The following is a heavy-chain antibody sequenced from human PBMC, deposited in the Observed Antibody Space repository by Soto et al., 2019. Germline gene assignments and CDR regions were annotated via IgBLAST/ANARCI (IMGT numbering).Heavy chain of an antibody. CDR1: GGSISSTNW. V-gene: IGHV4-4*02. Sequence: QVQLQESGPGLVKPSGTLSLTCAVSGGSISSTNWWNWVRQPPGKGLEWIGEIDHSGSTNYNPSRKGRVTMSVDKPKSQFSLKLSSVTAADTAVCYCVRDSGNGWKDYWGQGTLVTVSS. J-gene: IGHJ4*02. CDR3: VRDSGNGWKDY. D-gene: IGHD6-19*01. CDR2: IDHSGST.